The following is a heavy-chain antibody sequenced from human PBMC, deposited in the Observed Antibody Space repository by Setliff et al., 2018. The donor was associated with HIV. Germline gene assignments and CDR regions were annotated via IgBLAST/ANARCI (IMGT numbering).Heavy chain of an antibody. J-gene: IGHJ3*02. CDR3: TRAFPPMIPAAFDI. Sequence: SVKVSCKASGFRFSRHYMHWVRQAPGEGLEWVAMINPSDGIPSYAQKFQDRVVVTRDTSRSIVYMELSSLLSEDTAVYFCTRAFPPMIPAAFDIWGLGTLVTVSS. CDR2: INPSDGIP. D-gene: IGHD3-16*01. CDR1: GFRFSRHY. V-gene: IGHV1-46*01.